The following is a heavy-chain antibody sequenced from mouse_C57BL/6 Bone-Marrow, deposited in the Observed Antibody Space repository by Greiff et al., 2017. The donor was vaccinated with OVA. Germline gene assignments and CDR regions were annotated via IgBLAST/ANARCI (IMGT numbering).Heavy chain of an antibody. CDR1: GYTFTSYT. Sequence: VQLQQSGAELARPGASVKMSCKASGYTFTSYTMHWVKQRPGQGLDWIGYINPSSGYTKYNQKFKDKATLTADKSSSTAYMQLSSLTSEDSAVYYCARAYYYGSSYPAWFAYWGQGTLVTVSA. V-gene: IGHV1-4*01. CDR3: ARAYYYGSSYPAWFAY. CDR2: INPSSGYT. D-gene: IGHD1-1*01. J-gene: IGHJ3*01.